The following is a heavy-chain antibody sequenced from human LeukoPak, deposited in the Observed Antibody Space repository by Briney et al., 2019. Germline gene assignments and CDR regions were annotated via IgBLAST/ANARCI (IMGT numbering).Heavy chain of an antibody. CDR2: IWYDGSNK. Sequence: GGSLRLSCAASGLTFSSSGMHWVRQAPGKGLEWVALIWYDGSNKYYADSVKGRFTISRDNSKNTLYLQMNSLRAEDTAVYYCAKDSVDYYDSSGYPLHAFDIWGQGTTVTVSS. CDR1: GLTFSSSG. CDR3: AKDSVDYYDSSGYPLHAFDI. V-gene: IGHV3-33*06. D-gene: IGHD3-22*01. J-gene: IGHJ3*02.